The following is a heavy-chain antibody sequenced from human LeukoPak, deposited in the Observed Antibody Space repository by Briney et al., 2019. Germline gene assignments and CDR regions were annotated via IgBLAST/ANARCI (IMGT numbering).Heavy chain of an antibody. CDR3: ARDGGKAPFDY. CDR2: IYHSGST. D-gene: IGHD4-23*01. J-gene: IGHJ4*02. V-gene: IGHV4-38-2*02. Sequence: SETLSLTCTVSGYSISSGHYWGWIRQPPGKGLEWIGSIYHSGSTYYNPSLKSRVTISVDTSKNQFSLKLSSVTAADTAVYYCARDGGKAPFDYWGQGTLVTVSS. CDR1: GYSISSGHY.